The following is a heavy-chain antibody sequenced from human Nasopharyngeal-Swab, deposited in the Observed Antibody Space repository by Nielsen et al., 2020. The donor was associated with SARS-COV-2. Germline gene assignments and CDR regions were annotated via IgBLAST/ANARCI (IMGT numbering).Heavy chain of an antibody. CDR2: ISGSGTST. V-gene: IGHV3-23*01. CDR3: ATDSTPMIGAKIDY. CDR1: GFDFSRYA. Sequence: GESLKISYAASGFDFSRYAMSWIRQAPGKGPEWVSGISGSGTSTYNADSVKGRFTISRDNSKNTLYLQMNSLRADDTAVYYCATDSTPMIGAKIDYWGQGVLVTVSS. J-gene: IGHJ4*02. D-gene: IGHD3-22*01.